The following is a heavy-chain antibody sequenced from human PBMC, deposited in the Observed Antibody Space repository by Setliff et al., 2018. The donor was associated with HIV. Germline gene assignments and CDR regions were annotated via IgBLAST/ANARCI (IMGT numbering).Heavy chain of an antibody. CDR3: ARQGRPGDFDS. J-gene: IGHJ4*02. D-gene: IGHD7-27*01. CDR1: GGSISNNSYY. CDR2: LFYNGNT. V-gene: IGHV4-39*01. Sequence: PSETLSLTCTVSGGSISNNSYYWGWVRQPPGKGPELIGNLFYNGNTYYNPSLKSRVTISGDTSKKQFSLKLRAVTAADSAVYYCARQGRPGDFDSWGQGTLVTVSS.